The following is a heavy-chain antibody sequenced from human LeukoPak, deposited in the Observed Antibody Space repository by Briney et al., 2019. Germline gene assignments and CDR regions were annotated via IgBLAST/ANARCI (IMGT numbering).Heavy chain of an antibody. D-gene: IGHD6-13*01. J-gene: IGHJ6*02. CDR2: INPNSGGT. V-gene: IGHV1-2*02. CDR1: GYTFTGYY. Sequence: ASVKVSCKASGYTFTGYYMHWVRQAPGQGLEWMGWINPNSGGTNYAQKFQGRVTMTRDTSISTAYMELSRLRSEDTAVYYCARGGRQLVLSVVDQYGMDVWGQGTTVTVSS. CDR3: ARGGRQLVLSVVDQYGMDV.